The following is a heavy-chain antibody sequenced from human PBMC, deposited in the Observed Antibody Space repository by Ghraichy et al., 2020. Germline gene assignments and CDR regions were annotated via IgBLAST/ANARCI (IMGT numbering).Heavy chain of an antibody. CDR2: IYWDDDK. D-gene: IGHD4-23*01. Sequence: SGPTLVKPTQTLTLTCTFSGFSLSTSGVGVGWIRQPPGKALEWLALIYWDDDKRYSPSLKSRLTITKDTSKNQVVLTMTNMDPVDTATYYCAHRLATVVTNTDAFDIWGQGTMVTVSS. CDR3: AHRLATVVTNTDAFDI. V-gene: IGHV2-5*02. J-gene: IGHJ3*02. CDR1: GFSLSTSGVG.